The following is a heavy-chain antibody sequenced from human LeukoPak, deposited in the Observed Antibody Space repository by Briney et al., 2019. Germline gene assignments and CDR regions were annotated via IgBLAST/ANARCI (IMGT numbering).Heavy chain of an antibody. J-gene: IGHJ6*04. CDR1: GFTFSSYE. D-gene: IGHD3-9*01. Sequence: PGGSLRLSCAASGFTFSSYEMNWVRQAPGKGLEWVSYISSSGSTIYYADSVKGRFTISRDNAKNSLYLQMNSLRAEDTAVYYCARVSKYYDILTGYYISYYYGMDVWGKGTTVTVSS. CDR3: ARVSKYYDILTGYYISYYYGMDV. CDR2: ISSSGSTI. V-gene: IGHV3-48*03.